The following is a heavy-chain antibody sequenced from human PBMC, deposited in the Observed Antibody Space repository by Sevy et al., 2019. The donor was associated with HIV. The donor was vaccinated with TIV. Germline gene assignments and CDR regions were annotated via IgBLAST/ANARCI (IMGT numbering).Heavy chain of an antibody. J-gene: IGHJ4*02. CDR3: AGGDTTMITDLDY. D-gene: IGHD3-16*01. Sequence: GGSLILSCAASGLTLTTTGMSWVRQAPGKGLEWVAGVTSDGTTYYADSVRDRFTVSRDNSKNTLYVQLNSLRADDTAVFYCAGGDTTMITDLDYWGQGTLVTVSS. CDR1: GLTLTTTG. CDR2: VTSDGTT. V-gene: IGHV3-23*01.